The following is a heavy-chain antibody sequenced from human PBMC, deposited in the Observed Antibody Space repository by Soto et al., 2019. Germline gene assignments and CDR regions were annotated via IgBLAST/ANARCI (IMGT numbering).Heavy chain of an antibody. CDR3: ARGSAGSESVVVVPAIDFYSVDT. CDR2: IWYDGDKK. D-gene: IGHD2-15*01. V-gene: IGHV3-33*01. J-gene: IGHJ5*02. Sequence: QVQLVESGGGVVQPGRSLRLSCAASGFTLSSYGMHWVRQAPGKGLEWVAVIWYDGDKKYYADSVKVRFTISRDESKNTIYLHMSSLRGEDTDVYYCARGSAGSESVVVVPAIDFYSVDTWGQGTLVSVSS. CDR1: GFTLSSYG.